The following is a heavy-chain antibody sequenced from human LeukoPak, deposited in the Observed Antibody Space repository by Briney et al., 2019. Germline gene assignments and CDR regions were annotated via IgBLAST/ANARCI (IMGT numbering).Heavy chain of an antibody. D-gene: IGHD1-26*01. CDR3: ARDSGGSYYTDY. Sequence: GGSLRLSCAASGFTFSSYAMSWVRQAPGKGLEWVSSISGSGNNIYYADSVKGRFTISRDNSKNTLYLQMNSLRAEDTAVYYCARDSGGSYYTDYWGQGTLVTVSS. CDR1: GFTFSSYA. V-gene: IGHV3-23*01. J-gene: IGHJ4*02. CDR2: ISGSGNNI.